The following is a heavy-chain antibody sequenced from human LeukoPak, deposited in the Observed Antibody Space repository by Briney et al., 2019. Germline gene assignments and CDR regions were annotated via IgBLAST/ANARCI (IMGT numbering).Heavy chain of an antibody. CDR3: AREGRSSSWYYFDY. CDR2: INHSGST. V-gene: IGHV4-34*01. D-gene: IGHD6-13*01. CDR1: GGSFSGYY. Sequence: PSETLSLTCAVYGGSFSGYYWSWIRQPPGKGLEWIGEINHSGSTNYNPSLKSRVTISVDTSKNQFSLKLSSVTAADTAVYYCAREGRSSSWYYFDYWGQGTLVTVSS. J-gene: IGHJ4*02.